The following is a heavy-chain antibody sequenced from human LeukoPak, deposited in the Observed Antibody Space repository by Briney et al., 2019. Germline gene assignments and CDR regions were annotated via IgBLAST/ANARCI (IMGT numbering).Heavy chain of an antibody. V-gene: IGHV1-69*13. CDR1: GGTFTSYA. CDR2: IIPIFGTA. D-gene: IGHD4-11*01. CDR3: ARDLRGLQGSDP. Sequence: SVKVSCKASGGTFTSYAISWVRQAPGQGGEWMGGIIPIFGTANYAQKFQGRVTITADESTSTAYMELSSLRSEDTAVYYCARDLRGLQGSDPWGQGTLVTVSS. J-gene: IGHJ5*02.